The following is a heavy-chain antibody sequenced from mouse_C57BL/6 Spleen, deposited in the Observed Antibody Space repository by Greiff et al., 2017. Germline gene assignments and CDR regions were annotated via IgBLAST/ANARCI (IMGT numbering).Heavy chain of an antibody. CDR2: IDPSDSYT. J-gene: IGHJ3*01. D-gene: IGHD2-14*01. CDR3: RDYGCETRFGC. V-gene: IGHV1-69*01. CDR1: GYTFTSYW. Sequence: QVQLQQPGAELVMPGASVKLSCKASGYTFTSYWMHWVKQRPGQGLEWIGEIDPSDSYTNYNQKFKGKSTVTVDKSSSTAYMQLSSLTSEDSAVCDCRDYGCETRFGCWGKGALVTVSA.